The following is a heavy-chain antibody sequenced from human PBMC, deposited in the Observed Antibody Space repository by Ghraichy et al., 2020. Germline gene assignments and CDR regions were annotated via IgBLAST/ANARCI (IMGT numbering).Heavy chain of an antibody. J-gene: IGHJ6*02. CDR1: GFAFSTYW. CDR3: ANVDIVATIGGDYFYYAMDV. Sequence: GESLNISCAASGFAFSTYWMHWVRQAPGKGLVWVSRINGDGTSTIYADSVKGRFTISRDNAKNTLHLQMNSLRADDTAVYYCANVDIVATIGGDYFYYAMDVWGQGTTVTVSS. CDR2: INGDGTST. V-gene: IGHV3-74*01. D-gene: IGHD5-12*01.